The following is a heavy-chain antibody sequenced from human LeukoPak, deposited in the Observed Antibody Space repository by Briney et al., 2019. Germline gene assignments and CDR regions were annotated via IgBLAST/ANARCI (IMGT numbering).Heavy chain of an antibody. CDR1: GFTFDDYD. CDR2: ISWNSGSI. D-gene: IGHD6-13*01. J-gene: IGHJ4*02. V-gene: IGHV3-9*03. Sequence: GGSLRLSCAASGFTFDDYDMHWVRHAPGKGLEWVSGISWNSGSIVYADSVKGRFTISRDNRENYLYLQISSLRAEDMALYYCAKESIAAAGSFDYWGQGTLVTVSS. CDR3: AKESIAAAGSFDY.